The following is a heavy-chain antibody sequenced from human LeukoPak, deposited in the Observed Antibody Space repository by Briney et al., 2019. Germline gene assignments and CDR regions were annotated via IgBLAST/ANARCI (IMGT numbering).Heavy chain of an antibody. J-gene: IGHJ6*02. Sequence: PGGSLRLSCAAPGITFSSHSMNWVRQAPGKGLEWVSYITSSSSTIYYADSVKGRFTISRDNAKNSLYLQMNILRDEDTAVYYCAIGPYGMDVWGQGTTVTVSS. CDR2: ITSSSSTI. V-gene: IGHV3-48*02. CDR1: GITFSSHS. CDR3: AIGPYGMDV.